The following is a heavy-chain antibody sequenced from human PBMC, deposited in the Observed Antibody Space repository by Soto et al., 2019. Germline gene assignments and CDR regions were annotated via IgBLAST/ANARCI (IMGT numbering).Heavy chain of an antibody. CDR3: AKDGSSGG. V-gene: IGHV3-30*18. CDR2: ISYDGSNK. CDR1: GFTFSSYG. J-gene: IGHJ4*02. Sequence: QVQLVESGGGVVQPGRSLRLSCAASGFTFSSYGMHWVRQAPGKGLEWVAVISYDGSNKYYADSVKGRFTISRDNSKNTLYLQMNSLRAEDTAMYYCAKDGSSGGWGQGTLVTVSS. D-gene: IGHD6-19*01.